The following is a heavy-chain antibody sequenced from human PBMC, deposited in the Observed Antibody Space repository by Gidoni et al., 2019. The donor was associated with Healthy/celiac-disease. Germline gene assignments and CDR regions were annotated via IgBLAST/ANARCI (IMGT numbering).Heavy chain of an antibody. V-gene: IGHV3-48*03. CDR3: ASEMGVYAFDI. Sequence: EVQLVESVGGLVQPGGSLRLSCAASGFTFSSYEMNWVRQAPGKGLEWVSYISSSGSTIYYADSVKGRFTISRDNAKNSLYLQMNSLRAEDTAVYYCASEMGVYAFDIWGQGTMVTVSS. CDR2: ISSSGSTI. CDR1: GFTFSSYE. J-gene: IGHJ3*02. D-gene: IGHD1-26*01.